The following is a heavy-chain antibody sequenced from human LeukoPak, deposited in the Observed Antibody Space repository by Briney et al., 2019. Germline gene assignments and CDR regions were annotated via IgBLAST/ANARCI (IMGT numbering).Heavy chain of an antibody. D-gene: IGHD3-22*01. V-gene: IGHV3-30-3*01. CDR1: GFTFSSYA. Sequence: GGSLRLSCAASGFTFSSYAMHWARQAPGKGLEWVAVISYDGSNKYYADSVKGRFTISRDNSKNTLYLQMNSLRAEDTAVYYCARDDYYDSSGYYFYYYYYGMDVWGQGTTVTVSS. J-gene: IGHJ6*02. CDR2: ISYDGSNK. CDR3: ARDDYYDSSGYYFYYYYYGMDV.